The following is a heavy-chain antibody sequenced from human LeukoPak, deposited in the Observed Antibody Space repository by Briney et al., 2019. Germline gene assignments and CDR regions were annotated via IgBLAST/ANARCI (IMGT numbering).Heavy chain of an antibody. CDR3: ARHYGP. J-gene: IGHJ4*02. D-gene: IGHD3-10*01. CDR2: IYYSGST. V-gene: IGHV4-39*01. Sequence: SETLSLTCAVYGGSFSGYYWSWIRQPPGEGLEWIGSIYYSGSTYYNPSLKSRVTISVDTSKNQFSLELNSVTATDTAVYYCARHYGPWGQGTLVTVSS. CDR1: GGSFSGYY.